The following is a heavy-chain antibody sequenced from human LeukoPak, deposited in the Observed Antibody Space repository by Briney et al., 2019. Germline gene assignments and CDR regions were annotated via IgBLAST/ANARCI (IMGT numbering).Heavy chain of an antibody. CDR2: IYYSGST. V-gene: IGHV4-59*01. Sequence: SETLSLTCTVSGGPISTYYWSWIRQPPRKGLEWIGYIYYSGSTNYNPSLKSRVTISVDTSKNRFSLKLSSVTAADTAVYYCATRETYDSYYYYGMDVWGQGTTVTVSS. CDR1: GGPISTYY. J-gene: IGHJ6*02. CDR3: ATRETYDSYYYYGMDV. D-gene: IGHD3-22*01.